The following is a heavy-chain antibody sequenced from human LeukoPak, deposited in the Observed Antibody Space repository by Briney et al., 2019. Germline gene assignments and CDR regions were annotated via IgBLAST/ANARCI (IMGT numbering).Heavy chain of an antibody. J-gene: IGHJ3*02. D-gene: IGHD3-22*01. CDR2: INSDGSST. CDR1: GFTFSSYW. V-gene: IGHV3-74*01. CDR3: ASGLIYDSSGYYLFGPNDAFDI. Sequence: GGSLRLSCATSGFTFSSYWMHWVRQAPGKGLVWVSRINSDGSSTSYADSVKGRFTISRDNAKNTLYLQMNSLRAEDTALYYCASGLIYDSSGYYLFGPNDAFDIWGQGTMVTVSS.